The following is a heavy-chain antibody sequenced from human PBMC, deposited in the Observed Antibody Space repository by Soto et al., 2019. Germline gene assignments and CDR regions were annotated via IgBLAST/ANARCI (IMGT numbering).Heavy chain of an antibody. CDR2: IGGRGGHT. CDR1: GFTFTDYA. D-gene: IGHD3-16*01. CDR3: AKGRSSLITAYAGTVDY. J-gene: IGHJ4*02. Sequence: EVRLLESGGGLVPPGGSLRLSCAASGFTFTDYAMSWVRQAPGKGLECVSIIGGRGGHTSYADSVKGRFTISRDNSKNTVYLEMHGLTAEDTALYFCAKGRSSLITAYAGTVDYWGLGLLVTVSS. V-gene: IGHV3-23*01.